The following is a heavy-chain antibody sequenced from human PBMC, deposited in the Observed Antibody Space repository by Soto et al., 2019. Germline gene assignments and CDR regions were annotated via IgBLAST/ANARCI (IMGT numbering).Heavy chain of an antibody. CDR3: AIYCIAARRGGGWFEP. D-gene: IGHD6-6*01. CDR1: GFTVSSNY. CDR2: IYSGGST. Sequence: EVQLVETGGGLIQPGGSLRLSCAASGFTVSSNYMSWVRQAPGKGLEWVSVIYSGGSTYYADSVKGRFTISRDNSKNTLYLQINSLRAEDTAVYYCAIYCIAARRGGGWFEPWGQGTLGTGSS. J-gene: IGHJ5*02. V-gene: IGHV3-53*02.